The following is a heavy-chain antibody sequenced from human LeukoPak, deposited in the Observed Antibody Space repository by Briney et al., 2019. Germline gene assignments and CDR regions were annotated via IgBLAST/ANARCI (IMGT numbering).Heavy chain of an antibody. CDR3: AREYDSGSFYN. Sequence: GGSLRLSRAASGLTLSTSWMHWVRQAPGKGLVWVSRIKSDGSITSYTDSVKGRFTISRDNAKNTLYLQMNSLRAEDTAVYYCAREYDSGSFYNWGQGTLVTVSS. V-gene: IGHV3-74*01. D-gene: IGHD1-26*01. J-gene: IGHJ4*02. CDR2: IKSDGSIT. CDR1: GLTLSTSW.